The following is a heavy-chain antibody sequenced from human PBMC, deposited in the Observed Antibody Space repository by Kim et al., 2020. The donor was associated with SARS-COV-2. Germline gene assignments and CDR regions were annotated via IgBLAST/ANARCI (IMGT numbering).Heavy chain of an antibody. CDR2: ISSSSSTI. V-gene: IGHV3-48*01. CDR1: GFTFINYP. Sequence: GGSLRLSCSASGFTFINYPMNWVRQAPGKGLEWVSYISSSSSTIYYADSVKGRFTISRDTATNSLYLQMNSLRAEDTAVYYCARSRSYEPFDYWGQGTLVTVSS. CDR3: ARSRSYEPFDY. D-gene: IGHD3-16*01. J-gene: IGHJ4*02.